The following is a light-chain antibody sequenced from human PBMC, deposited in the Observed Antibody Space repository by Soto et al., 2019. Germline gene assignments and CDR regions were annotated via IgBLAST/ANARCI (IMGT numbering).Light chain of an antibody. CDR2: DAS. CDR1: QSVSSY. V-gene: IGKV3-11*01. CDR3: QQRRNWPLT. Sequence: EIVLTQSPATLSLSPGERATLSCRASQSVSSYLAWYQQKPGQAPRLLIYDASNRATGIPARFSGSGSETDFTLTISSLEPEDFAVYYCQQRRNWPLTFGQGTKVEIK. J-gene: IGKJ1*01.